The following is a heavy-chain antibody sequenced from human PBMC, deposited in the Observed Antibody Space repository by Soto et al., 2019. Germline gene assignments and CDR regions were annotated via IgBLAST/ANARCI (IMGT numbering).Heavy chain of an antibody. CDR1: GGSVSDSVW. D-gene: IGHD6-19*01. CDR2: MFHSGKT. V-gene: IGHV4-4*02. CDR3: ATTREAVVHLYHFDY. J-gene: IGHJ4*02. Sequence: QVHLRESGPGLVKPSGTLTLTCDVSGGSVSDSVWWSWVRQAPGKGLVWIGEMFHSGKTYYNPSLKSRVTISVDKSKNQVSLNLESVTAADTAIYYCATTREAVVHLYHFDYWGQGTLVTV.